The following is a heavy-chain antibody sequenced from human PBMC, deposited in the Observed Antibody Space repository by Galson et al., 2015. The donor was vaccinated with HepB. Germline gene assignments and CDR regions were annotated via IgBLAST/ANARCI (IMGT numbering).Heavy chain of an antibody. CDR2: IYSGGST. Sequence: SLRLSCAASGFTVSSNYMSWVRQAPGKGLEWVSVIYSGGSTYYADSVKGRFTISRDNSKNTLYLQMNSLRAEDTAVYYCARIKRITIFGELEDDWGQGTTVTVSS. CDR3: ARIKRITIFGELEDD. CDR1: GFTVSSNY. J-gene: IGHJ6*02. D-gene: IGHD3-3*01. V-gene: IGHV3-53*01.